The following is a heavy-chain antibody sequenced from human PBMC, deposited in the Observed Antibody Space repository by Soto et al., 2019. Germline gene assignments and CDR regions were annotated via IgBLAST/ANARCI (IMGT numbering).Heavy chain of an antibody. CDR2: IYSGGST. CDR1: GFTVSSNY. Sequence: GGSLRLSCAASGFTVSSNYMSWVRQAPGKGLEWVSVIYSGGSTYYADSVKGRFTISRDNSKNTLYLQMNSLRAEDTAVYYCARDETAGTFANDAFDIWGQGTMVTVSS. J-gene: IGHJ3*02. CDR3: ARDETAGTFANDAFDI. D-gene: IGHD6-19*01. V-gene: IGHV3-66*01.